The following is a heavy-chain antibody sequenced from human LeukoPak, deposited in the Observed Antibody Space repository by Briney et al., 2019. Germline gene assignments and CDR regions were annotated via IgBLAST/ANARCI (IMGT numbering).Heavy chain of an antibody. CDR3: ASSLSYTLGDYFDY. V-gene: IGHV1-69*05. CDR2: IIPIFFTA. Sequence: SVKVSCKASGGTFSSYAISWVRQAPGQGLEWMGGIIPIFFTANYAQKFQGRVTSTTDESMSTAYMVLSSVRSDDTAVYCIASSLSYTLGDYFDYWGQGTLVTVSS. D-gene: IGHD3-16*01. CDR1: GGTFSSYA. J-gene: IGHJ4*02.